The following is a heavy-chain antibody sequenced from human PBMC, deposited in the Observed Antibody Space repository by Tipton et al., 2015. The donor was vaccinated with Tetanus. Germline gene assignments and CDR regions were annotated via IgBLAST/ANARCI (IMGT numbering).Heavy chain of an antibody. CDR2: IFYTGST. Sequence: TLSLTCTVSGGSISSSNYYWGWIRQPPGKGLEWIGSIFYTGSTYYNPSLKSRVTMSVDTSKNQFSLSLRSVTAADRAVFYCAGLYYYDSASYPLYWGQGTLVTVSS. V-gene: IGHV4-39*01. D-gene: IGHD3-10*01. J-gene: IGHJ4*02. CDR3: AGLYYYDSASYPLY. CDR1: GGSISSSNYY.